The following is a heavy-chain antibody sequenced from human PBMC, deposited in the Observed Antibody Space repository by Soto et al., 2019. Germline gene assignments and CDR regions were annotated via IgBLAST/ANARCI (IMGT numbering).Heavy chain of an antibody. Sequence: QMQLQESGPGLVKPSETLSLTSAVSRASIITEQRWTWVRQTPGKGLEWIGENHNTGSTNNNPSRRSRVTMSGDKAKNQFSLNLNSVTAADTALYYCARSFGWYAIDHWGQGTRVIVSS. CDR1: RASIITEQR. CDR3: ARSFGWYAIDH. D-gene: IGHD6-19*01. CDR2: NHNTGST. J-gene: IGHJ4*02. V-gene: IGHV4-4*02.